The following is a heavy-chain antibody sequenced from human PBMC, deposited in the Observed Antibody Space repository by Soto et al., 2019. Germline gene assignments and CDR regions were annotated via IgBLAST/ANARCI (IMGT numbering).Heavy chain of an antibody. CDR3: ARGQYDFRSGSYYYAMDV. J-gene: IGHJ6*02. V-gene: IGHV4-61*01. CDR1: GGSVSSESHY. D-gene: IGHD3-3*01. CDR2: IYYTGST. Sequence: SETLSLTCTVSGGSVSSESHYWSWIRQTPXKGLEWIGYIYYTGSTNYNPSLKGRVTMSVDTSRDQVSLRLRPVTRADTAVYYCARGQYDFRSGSYYYAMDVWGQGTKVTVSS.